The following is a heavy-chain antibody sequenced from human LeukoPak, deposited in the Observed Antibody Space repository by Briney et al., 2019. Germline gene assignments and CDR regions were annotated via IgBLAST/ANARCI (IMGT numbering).Heavy chain of an antibody. V-gene: IGHV1-8*01. CDR3: AREGGSSSGYYYYGMDV. CDR1: GYILTSYD. CDR2: MNPNSGNT. D-gene: IGHD6-6*01. J-gene: IGHJ6*02. Sequence: GASVKVSCKASGYILTSYDINWVRQATGQGLEWMGWMNPNSGNTGYAQKFQGRVTMTRNTSISTAYMELSSLRSEDTAVYYCAREGGSSSGYYYYGMDVWGQGTTVTVSS.